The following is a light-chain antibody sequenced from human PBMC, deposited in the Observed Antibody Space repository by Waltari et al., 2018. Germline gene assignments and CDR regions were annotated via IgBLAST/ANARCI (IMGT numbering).Light chain of an antibody. CDR3: QQYDYWPWT. Sequence: EIVLTQSPATLSLSPGESATLSCRASQNLRSTFAWFQQKPGQPPRLRIYGTSTRAAVIPARLSGSGSGTDFSLTISSLQPEDFATYYCQQYDYWPWTFGQGTRVE. CDR1: QNLRST. J-gene: IGKJ1*01. V-gene: IGKV3D-15*01. CDR2: GTS.